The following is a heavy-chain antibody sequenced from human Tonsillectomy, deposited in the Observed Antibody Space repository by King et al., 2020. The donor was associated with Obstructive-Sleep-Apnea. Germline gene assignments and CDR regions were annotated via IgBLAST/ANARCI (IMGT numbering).Heavy chain of an antibody. CDR1: GFTFTNYA. Sequence: HVQLVESGGGVVQPGRSLRLSCAASGFTFTNYAMHWVRQAPGKGLEWVAVISFDGSNKFYADSVQGRFIISRDNSKNTLFLQMNSLTAEDTALYFCVKYENSGGSAWYPLDYWGQGILVTVSS. CDR3: VKYENSGGSAWYPLDY. V-gene: IGHV3-30*18. D-gene: IGHD6-19*01. CDR2: ISFDGSNK. J-gene: IGHJ4*02.